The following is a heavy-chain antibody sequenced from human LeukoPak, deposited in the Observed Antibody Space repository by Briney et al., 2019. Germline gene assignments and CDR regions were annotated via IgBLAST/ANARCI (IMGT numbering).Heavy chain of an antibody. CDR3: ARAPAPYDILTGYYPYYFDY. CDR1: GGSISSSSYY. CDR2: IYYSGST. V-gene: IGHV4-39*01. Sequence: SSETLSLTCTVSGGSISSSSYYWGWIRQPPGKGLEWIGSIYYSGSTYYNPSLKSRVTISVDTSKNQFSLKLSSVTAADTAVYYCARAPAPYDILTGYYPYYFDYWGQGTLVTVSS. D-gene: IGHD3-9*01. J-gene: IGHJ4*02.